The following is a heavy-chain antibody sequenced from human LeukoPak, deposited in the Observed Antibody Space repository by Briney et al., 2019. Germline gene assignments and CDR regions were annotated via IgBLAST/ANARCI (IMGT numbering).Heavy chain of an antibody. D-gene: IGHD3-22*01. Sequence: SETLSLTCTVSGGSISSSSYYWGWIRQPPGKGLEWIGSIYYSGSTYYNPSLKGRVTISVDTSKNQFSLKLSSVTAADTAVYYCNYYDSSGYYFDAFDIWGQGTMVTVSS. CDR2: IYYSGST. V-gene: IGHV4-39*01. CDR1: GGSISSSSYY. J-gene: IGHJ3*02. CDR3: NYYDSSGYYFDAFDI.